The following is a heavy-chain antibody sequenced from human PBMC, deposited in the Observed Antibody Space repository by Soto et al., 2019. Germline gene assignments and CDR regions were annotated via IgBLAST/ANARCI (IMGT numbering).Heavy chain of an antibody. V-gene: IGHV1-69*02. D-gene: IGHD3-22*01. Sequence: QVQLVQSGAEVKKPGSSVKVSCKASGGTFSSYTISWVRQAPGQGLEWMGRIIPILGIANYAQKFQGRVTITEDKSTRTAYMELSSLRSEDTAVYYCASSTYYYDSSGYYHYYYYGMDVWGQGTTVTVSS. CDR3: ASSTYYYDSSGYYHYYYYGMDV. CDR1: GGTFSSYT. J-gene: IGHJ6*02. CDR2: IIPILGIA.